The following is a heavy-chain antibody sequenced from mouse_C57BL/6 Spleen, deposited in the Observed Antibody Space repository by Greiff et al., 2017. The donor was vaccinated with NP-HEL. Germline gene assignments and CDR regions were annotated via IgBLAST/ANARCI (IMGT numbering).Heavy chain of an antibody. V-gene: IGHV5-4*01. D-gene: IGHD4-1*01. CDR3: AREDILTGPYYYAMDD. J-gene: IGHJ4*01. CDR2: ISDGGSYT. CDR1: GFTFSSYA. Sequence: DVMLVESGGGLVKPGASLKLSCAASGFTFSSYAMSWVRQTPEKRLEWIATISDGGSYTYYPDNVKDRYTISRDNAKNKLYLQMSHLKSEGTAMYYGAREDILTGPYYYAMDDWGKGTSVTVSS.